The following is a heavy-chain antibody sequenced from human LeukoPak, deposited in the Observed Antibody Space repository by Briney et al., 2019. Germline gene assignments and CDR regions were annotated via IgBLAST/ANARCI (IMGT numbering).Heavy chain of an antibody. Sequence: PGGSLRLSCAASGFTFSNYSMNWVRQAPGKGLEWVSSISSSSSYIYYADSVKGRFTISRDNAKNSLYLQMNSLRAEDTAVYYCARRATYYYDSSGYFPPDYWGQGTLVTVSP. J-gene: IGHJ4*02. D-gene: IGHD3-22*01. CDR3: ARRATYYYDSSGYFPPDY. CDR2: ISSSSSYI. V-gene: IGHV3-21*01. CDR1: GFTFSNYS.